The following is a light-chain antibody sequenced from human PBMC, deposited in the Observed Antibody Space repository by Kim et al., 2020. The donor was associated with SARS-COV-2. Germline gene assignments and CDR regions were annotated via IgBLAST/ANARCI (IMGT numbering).Light chain of an antibody. Sequence: DIVLTQSPATLSLSPGERATLSCRAIQSVSSFLAWYQHNPGQAPSLLIYDASNRATGIPAGFSGSGSGTDFTLTISSREPEDFAVYYCQQRSNWPPKYTFGQGTKLEI. V-gene: IGKV3-11*01. CDR3: QQRSNWPPKYT. CDR2: DAS. J-gene: IGKJ2*01. CDR1: QSVSSF.